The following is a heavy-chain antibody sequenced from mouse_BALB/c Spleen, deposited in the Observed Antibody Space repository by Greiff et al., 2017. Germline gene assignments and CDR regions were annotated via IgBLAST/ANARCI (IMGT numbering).Heavy chain of an antibody. CDR2: ISNGGGST. CDR1: GFTFSSYT. CDR3: ARHDYYGSSYVYWYFDV. Sequence: EVQRVESGGGLVPPGGSLKLSCAASGFTFSSYTMSWVRPTPEKRLEWVAYISNGGGSTYYPDTVKGRFTISRDNAKNTLYLQMSSLKAEDTAMYYCARHDYYGSSYVYWYFDVWGAGTTVTVSS. V-gene: IGHV5-12-2*01. D-gene: IGHD1-1*01. J-gene: IGHJ1*01.